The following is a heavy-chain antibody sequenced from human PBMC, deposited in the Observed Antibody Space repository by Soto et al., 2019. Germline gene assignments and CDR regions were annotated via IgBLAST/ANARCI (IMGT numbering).Heavy chain of an antibody. J-gene: IGHJ4*02. D-gene: IGHD3-22*01. CDR3: ARAAYYDSSGYYANDY. CDR2: INPNSGGT. Sequence: GVSLRLSCAASGFTFSSYGMHWVRQAPGQGLEWMGWINPNSGGTNYAQKFQGRVTMTRDTSISTAYMELSRLRSDDTAVYYCARAAYYDSSGYYANDYWGQGTLVTVSS. V-gene: IGHV1-2*02. CDR1: GFTFSSYG.